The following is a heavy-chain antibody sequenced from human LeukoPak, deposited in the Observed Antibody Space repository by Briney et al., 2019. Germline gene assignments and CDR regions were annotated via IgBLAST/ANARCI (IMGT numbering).Heavy chain of an antibody. CDR1: GGSISSYY. V-gene: IGHV4-59*01. CDR2: IYYSGNT. Sequence: SETLSLTCTVSGGSISSYYWSWIRQPPGKGLEWIGYIYYSGNTNYNPSLKSRVTISVDTSKNQFSLKLSSVTAADTAVYYCARASTSSANWFDPWGQGTLVTVSS. D-gene: IGHD2/OR15-2a*01. J-gene: IGHJ5*02. CDR3: ARASTSSANWFDP.